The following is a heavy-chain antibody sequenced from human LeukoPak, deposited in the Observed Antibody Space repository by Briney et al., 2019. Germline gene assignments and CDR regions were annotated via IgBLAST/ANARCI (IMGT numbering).Heavy chain of an antibody. V-gene: IGHV4-30-4*01. CDR2: SYYSGST. CDR1: GGSINSGDYY. Sequence: PSETLSLTGTVSGGSINSGDYYWSWLRQPPVKGREWIGYSYYSGSTYYNPSLEIRLTISLVTSQNQVSRRRSCVSAADTAVYYCARDVGGYDWAAFDIWGQGTMVTVSS. D-gene: IGHD5-12*01. J-gene: IGHJ3*02. CDR3: ARDVGGYDWAAFDI.